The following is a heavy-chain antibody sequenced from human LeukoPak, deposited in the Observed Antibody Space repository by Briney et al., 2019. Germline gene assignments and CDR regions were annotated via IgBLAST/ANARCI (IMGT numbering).Heavy chain of an antibody. D-gene: IGHD6-19*01. V-gene: IGHV3-23*01. J-gene: IGHJ4*02. Sequence: GGPLNLPCAAPGFTFRSNALSWVRKPPGKGLEWVPVISGSGGSTYYAECVKGRFTISRDNSKNTLYLQMNSLRAEETAVYFCAKEAGTYMSGWWFYYFDLGGEGTLVSVSS. CDR3: AKEAGTYMSGWWFYYFDL. CDR2: ISGSGGST. CDR1: GFTFRSNA.